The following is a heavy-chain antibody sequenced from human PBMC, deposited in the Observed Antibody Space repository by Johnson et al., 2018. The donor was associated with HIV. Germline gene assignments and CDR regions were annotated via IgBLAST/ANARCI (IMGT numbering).Heavy chain of an antibody. CDR3: AKVRRYDPDGAFDV. J-gene: IGHJ3*01. D-gene: IGHD3-3*01. V-gene: IGHV3-30*04. Sequence: VQLVESGGGVAQPGRSLRLSCAASGFTFSSYAMHWVRQAPGKGLEWVAVISYDGTNIYYTDSVKGRFTISRDNSKNTLYLQMNNLGAEDTAVYYCAKVRRYDPDGAFDVWGQGTMVTV. CDR2: ISYDGTNI. CDR1: GFTFSSYA.